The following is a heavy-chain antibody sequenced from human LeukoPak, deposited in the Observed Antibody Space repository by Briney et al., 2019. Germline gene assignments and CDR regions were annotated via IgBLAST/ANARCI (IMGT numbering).Heavy chain of an antibody. J-gene: IGHJ6*02. V-gene: IGHV1-18*01. CDR3: ARPGADCGSAGCYTYPYYGLDI. Sequence: GASVKVSCKASGYSFSGHGITWVRQAPGQGLEWMGWISAYNGNTKYAQNLQGRVTMTTDISTSTAYMELRSLRSDDTAAYYCARPGADCGSAGCYTYPYYGLDIWGQGTTVTVSS. CDR2: ISAYNGNT. D-gene: IGHD2-2*02. CDR1: GYSFSGHG.